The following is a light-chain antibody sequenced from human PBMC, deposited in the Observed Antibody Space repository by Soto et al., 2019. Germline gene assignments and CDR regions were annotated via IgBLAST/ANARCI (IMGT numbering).Light chain of an antibody. Sequence: EIVLTQSPATLSLSLGERATLSCRASQSIGSYLAWYQHKLGQPPRLLIYGASTRATGIPDRFSGSGSGTDFTLTVSRLEPEDFAVYYCQQFGDSLTFGGGTKVEI. CDR1: QSIGSY. J-gene: IGKJ4*01. V-gene: IGKV3-20*01. CDR3: QQFGDSLT. CDR2: GAS.